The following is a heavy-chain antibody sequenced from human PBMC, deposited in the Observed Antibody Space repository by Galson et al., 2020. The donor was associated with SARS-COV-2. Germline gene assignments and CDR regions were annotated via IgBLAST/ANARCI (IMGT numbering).Heavy chain of an antibody. J-gene: IGHJ2*01. CDR3: ARAVGTSVVYYWYFDL. V-gene: IGHV3-21*01. Sequence: GGSLRLSCAASGPTSSKYTMNWVRQAPGKGPEWLASISSSGRQIYYGASVRGRFTISRDDASNSLFLQMNSLRAEDTAVYYCARAVGTSVVYYWYFDLWGRGTLVTVSS. CDR2: ISSSGRQI. CDR1: GPTSSKYT. D-gene: IGHD1-26*01.